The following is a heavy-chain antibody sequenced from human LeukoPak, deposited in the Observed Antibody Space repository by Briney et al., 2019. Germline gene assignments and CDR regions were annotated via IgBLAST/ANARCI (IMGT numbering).Heavy chain of an antibody. V-gene: IGHV4-59*01. J-gene: IGHJ3*02. CDR3: ARHSYDSTFPDAFDI. D-gene: IGHD3-22*01. Sequence: SETLSLTCTVSGGSISSYYWSWIRQPPGKGLEWIGYIYYSGSTNYNPSLKSRVTISVDTSKNQFSLKLSSVTAADTAVYYCARHSYDSTFPDAFDIWGQGTMVTVSS. CDR2: IYYSGST. CDR1: GGSISSYY.